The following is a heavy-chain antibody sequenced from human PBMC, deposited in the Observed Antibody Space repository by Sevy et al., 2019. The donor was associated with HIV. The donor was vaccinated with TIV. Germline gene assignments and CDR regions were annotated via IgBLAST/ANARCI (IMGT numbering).Heavy chain of an antibody. Sequence: GGSLRLSCATSGFTFSIYAMSWVRQAPGKGLEWVSSMSGRGGAIYYADAVKGRVTISKDNSRNTRYLHMNSLRVGDTDVYFWAKNRVDLATARVFDYWGQGTLVTVSS. CDR1: GFTFSIYA. D-gene: IGHD5-12*01. V-gene: IGHV3-23*01. CDR2: MSGRGGAI. CDR3: AKNRVDLATARVFDY. J-gene: IGHJ4*02.